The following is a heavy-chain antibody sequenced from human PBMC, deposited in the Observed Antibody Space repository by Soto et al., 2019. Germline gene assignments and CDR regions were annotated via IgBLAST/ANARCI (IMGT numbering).Heavy chain of an antibody. J-gene: IGHJ5*02. D-gene: IGHD2-2*01. V-gene: IGHV4-30-4*01. CDR2: IYYTGKT. CDR1: GDYIHVGGYY. CDR3: GRDLTSNANCIDP. Sequence: SETLSLTGSVSGDYIHVGGYYWTWIRQRLGKGLEWMGYIYYTGKTYYNPSLESRLTMSVDRSKNQFSLRLTSVTAADTAVYFCGRDLTSNANCIDPWGQGTLVTVSS.